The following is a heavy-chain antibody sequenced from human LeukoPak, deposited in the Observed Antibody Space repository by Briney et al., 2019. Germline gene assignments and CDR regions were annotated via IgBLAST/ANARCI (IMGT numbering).Heavy chain of an antibody. Sequence: SETLSLTCTVSGGSISGSNYYWGWIRQPPGKGLEWIGSIYYSGSTYYNPSLKSRVTISVDTSKNQFSLKLNSVTAADTAVYYCARESYCSAWFFNYWGQGTLVTVSS. V-gene: IGHV4-39*02. CDR1: GGSISGSNYY. J-gene: IGHJ4*02. D-gene: IGHD6-19*01. CDR3: ARESYCSAWFFNY. CDR2: IYYSGST.